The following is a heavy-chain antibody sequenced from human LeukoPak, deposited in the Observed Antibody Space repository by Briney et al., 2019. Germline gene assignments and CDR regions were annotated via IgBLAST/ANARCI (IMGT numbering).Heavy chain of an antibody. CDR3: AKGEYYYDGSGYYAD. D-gene: IGHD3-22*01. J-gene: IGHJ4*02. Sequence: GGSLRLSCAASGFTFRNYGMHWVRQAPGKGLEWVAVIWYDGGNKNYADSVKGRFTISRDNSKNTLDLQMNSLRAEDTAVYYCAKGEYYYDGSGYYADWGQGTLVTVSS. CDR2: IWYDGGNK. V-gene: IGHV3-33*06. CDR1: GFTFRNYG.